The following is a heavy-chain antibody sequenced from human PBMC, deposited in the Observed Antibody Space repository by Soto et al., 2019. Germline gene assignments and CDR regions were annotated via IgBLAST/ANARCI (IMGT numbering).Heavy chain of an antibody. CDR3: ARGGVVLVPAAMEAFDY. CDR2: INPNSGGT. V-gene: IGHV1-2*04. D-gene: IGHD2-2*01. Sequence: QVQLVQSGAEVKKPGASVKVSCKASGYTFTGYYMHWVRQAPGQGLEWMGWINPNSGGTNYAQKFQGWVTMTRDTSISTAYMELSRLRSDDTDVYYCARGGVVLVPAAMEAFDYWGQGTLVTVSS. CDR1: GYTFTGYY. J-gene: IGHJ4*02.